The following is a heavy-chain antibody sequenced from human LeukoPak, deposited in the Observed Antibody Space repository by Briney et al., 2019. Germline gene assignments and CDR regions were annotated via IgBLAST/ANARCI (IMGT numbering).Heavy chain of an antibody. V-gene: IGHV3-48*03. CDR1: GFTFSSYE. CDR2: ISSSGSTI. CDR3: AELGITMIGGV. J-gene: IGHJ6*04. D-gene: IGHD3-10*02. Sequence: PGGSLRLSCAASGFTFSSYEMSWVRQAPGKGLEWVSYISSSGSTIYYADSVKGRFTISRDNAKNSPYLQMNSLRAEDTAVYYCAELGITMIGGVWGKGTTVTISS.